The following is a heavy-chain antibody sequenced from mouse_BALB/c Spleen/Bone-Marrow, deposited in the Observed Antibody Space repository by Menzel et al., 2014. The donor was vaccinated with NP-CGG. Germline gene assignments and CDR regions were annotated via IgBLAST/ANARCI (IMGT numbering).Heavy chain of an antibody. J-gene: IGHJ3*01. CDR3: ARWSNYYGSSYLAY. V-gene: IGHV1-54*01. D-gene: IGHD1-1*01. CDR1: GYAFTNYL. Sequence: QVQLQQPGAELVRPGTSVKVSCKASGYAFTNYLIEWVKQRPGQGLEWIGVINPGSGGTNYNEKFKGNATLTADKSSSTAYMQLSSLTSDDSAVYFCARWSNYYGSSYLAYWGQGTLVNVPA. CDR2: INPGSGGT.